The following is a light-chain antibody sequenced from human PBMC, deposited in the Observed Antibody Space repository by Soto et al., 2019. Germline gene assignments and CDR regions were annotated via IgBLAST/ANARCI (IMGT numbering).Light chain of an antibody. CDR1: KSDVGGTEF. V-gene: IGLV2-11*01. CDR2: DVS. Sequence: QSALTQPRSVSGSPGQSVTISCTGTKSDVGGTEFVSWYQQYPGKVPKLMIYDVSKRSSGVPDRFSGSKSGNTASLTISGLQAEDEADYYCCSYADTFYVFGTGTKLTVL. J-gene: IGLJ1*01. CDR3: CSYADTFYV.